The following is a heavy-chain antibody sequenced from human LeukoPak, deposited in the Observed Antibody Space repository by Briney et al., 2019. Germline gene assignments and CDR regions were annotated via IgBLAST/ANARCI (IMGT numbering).Heavy chain of an antibody. Sequence: GGSLRLSCAASGFTFSSYWMYWVRQPPGKGLVWVSRISDGSSTSYADSVKGRFTISRDNAKNSLSLQMNSLRAEDTAVYYCAVVEMSTPTPKYFDYWGQGTLVTVSS. V-gene: IGHV3-74*01. J-gene: IGHJ4*02. CDR2: ISDGSST. D-gene: IGHD5-24*01. CDR3: AVVEMSTPTPKYFDY. CDR1: GFTFSSYW.